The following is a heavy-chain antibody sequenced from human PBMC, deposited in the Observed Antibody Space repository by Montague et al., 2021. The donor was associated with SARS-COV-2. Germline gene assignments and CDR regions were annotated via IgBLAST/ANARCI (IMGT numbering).Heavy chain of an antibody. Sequence: SETLSLTCAVYGGSLSGYYWSWIRQPPGEGLGWIAEISHSGSASYNPSLKSRVSISVDASKNQFSLKLSSATAADTAVYDCSRVPYRRLFVHYYYGMDVWGQGTTVTVSS. J-gene: IGHJ6*02. D-gene: IGHD2-2*01. CDR1: GGSLSGYY. CDR3: SRVPYRRLFVHYYYGMDV. V-gene: IGHV4-34*01. CDR2: ISHSGSA.